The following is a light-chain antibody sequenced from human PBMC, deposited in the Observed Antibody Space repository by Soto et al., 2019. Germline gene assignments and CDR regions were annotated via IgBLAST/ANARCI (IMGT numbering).Light chain of an antibody. CDR3: CSYAGSSFL. CDR2: DVT. J-gene: IGLJ2*01. V-gene: IGLV2-11*01. CDR1: SSDVGGYNY. Sequence: QSALTQPRSGSASPGQSVTISCTGTSSDVGGYNYVSWYQQHPGKAPKLIIHDVTKRPSEVPGRFSGSKSGNTASLTISGLQSEDEADYYCCSYAGSSFLFGGGTKLTVL.